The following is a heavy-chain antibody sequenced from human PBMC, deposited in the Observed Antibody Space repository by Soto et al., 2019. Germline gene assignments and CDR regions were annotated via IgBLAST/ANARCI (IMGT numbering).Heavy chain of an antibody. CDR3: GRIYDLLSGPDY. Sequence: SETLSLTCAVSGGSISSGGYSWSWIRQPPGKGLEWIGYIYHSGSTYYSTSLQTRLTISKDISRNQVVLAMTNVDPADTGTYYCGRIYDLLSGPDYWGQGTPVTVSS. CDR2: IYHSGST. V-gene: IGHV4-30-2*02. D-gene: IGHD3-3*01. CDR1: GGSISSGGYS. J-gene: IGHJ4*02.